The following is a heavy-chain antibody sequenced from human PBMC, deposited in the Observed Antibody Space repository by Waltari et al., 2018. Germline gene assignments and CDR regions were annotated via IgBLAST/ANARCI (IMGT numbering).Heavy chain of an antibody. V-gene: IGHV3-53*01. Sequence: EVQLVESGGGLIQPGGSLRLSCAASGFTVSSNYMSWARQAPGKGLEWVSVIYSGGSTYYADSVKGRFTISRDNSKNTLYLQMNSLRAEDTAVYYCARVHTVTTYIGYWGQGTLVTVSS. CDR3: ARVHTVTTYIGY. D-gene: IGHD4-17*01. CDR2: IYSGGST. CDR1: GFTVSSNY. J-gene: IGHJ4*02.